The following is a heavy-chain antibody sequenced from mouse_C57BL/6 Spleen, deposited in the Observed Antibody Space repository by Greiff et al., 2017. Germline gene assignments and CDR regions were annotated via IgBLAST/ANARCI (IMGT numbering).Heavy chain of an antibody. Sequence: QVQLQQPGAELVKPGASVKLSCKASGYTFTSYWMHWVKQRPGQGLEWIGMIHPNSGSTNYNEKFKSKATLTVDKSSSTAYMQLSSLTSEDSAVYYCARFCDYDGAWYFDVWGTGTTVTVSS. V-gene: IGHV1-64*01. CDR2: IHPNSGST. D-gene: IGHD2-4*01. J-gene: IGHJ1*03. CDR3: ARFCDYDGAWYFDV. CDR1: GYTFTSYW.